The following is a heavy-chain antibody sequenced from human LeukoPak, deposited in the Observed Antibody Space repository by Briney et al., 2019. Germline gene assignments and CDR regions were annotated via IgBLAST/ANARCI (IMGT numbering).Heavy chain of an antibody. CDR2: ISYDGSNK. V-gene: IGHV3-30*18. Sequence: PGGSLRLSCAASEFIFSDYGMHWVRQAPGKGLEWVAVISYDGSNKYYADSVKGRFTISRDNSKNTLYLQMNSLRAEDTAVYYCAKDYSLYGMDVWGQGTTVTVSS. CDR1: EFIFSDYG. J-gene: IGHJ6*02. D-gene: IGHD2-21*01. CDR3: AKDYSLYGMDV.